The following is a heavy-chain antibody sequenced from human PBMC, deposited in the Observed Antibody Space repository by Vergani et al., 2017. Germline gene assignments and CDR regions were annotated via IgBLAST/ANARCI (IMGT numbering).Heavy chain of an antibody. CDR2: ISGSGGST. D-gene: IGHD6-19*01. J-gene: IGHJ4*02. CDR1: GSTFSSYA. Sequence: ELQLLESGGGLVQPGGSLRLSCAASGSTFSSYAMSWVRQAPGEGLEWVSAISGSGGSTYDAASVKGRFTISRDTSKNTLYLQMNSLRAEDTAVYYCARGSYIAVAGIDYWGQGTLVTVSS. CDR3: ARGSYIAVAGIDY. V-gene: IGHV3-23*01.